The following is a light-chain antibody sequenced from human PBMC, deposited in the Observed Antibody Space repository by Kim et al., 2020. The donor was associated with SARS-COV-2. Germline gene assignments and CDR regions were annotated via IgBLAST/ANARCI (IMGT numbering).Light chain of an antibody. Sequence: SYELTQPTSVSVSPGQTASITCSGDRLGNKYVCWYQQKPGQSPVVVIYQDTQRPSGIPERFSGSNSGNTATLTISGTQAMDEADYYCQAWDSTTTVFGGGTQLTVL. J-gene: IGLJ2*01. V-gene: IGLV3-1*01. CDR1: RLGNKY. CDR3: QAWDSTTTV. CDR2: QDT.